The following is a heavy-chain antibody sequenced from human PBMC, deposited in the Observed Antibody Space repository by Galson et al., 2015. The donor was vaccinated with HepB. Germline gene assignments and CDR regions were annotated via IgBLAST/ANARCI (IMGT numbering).Heavy chain of an antibody. J-gene: IGHJ4*02. CDR2: ISAYNGNT. V-gene: IGHV1-18*01. D-gene: IGHD5-18*01. Sequence: SVKVSCKASGYTFTSYGISWVRQAPGQGLEWMGWISAYNGNTNYAQKLQGRVTMTIDTSTSTAYMELRSLRSDDTAVYYCAKSSSWIQLWFYLDYWGQGTLVTVSS. CDR1: GYTFTSYG. CDR3: AKSSSWIQLWFYLDY.